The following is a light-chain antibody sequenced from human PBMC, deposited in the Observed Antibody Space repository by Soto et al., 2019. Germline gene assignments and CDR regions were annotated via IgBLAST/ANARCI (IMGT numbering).Light chain of an antibody. Sequence: DVVMTQSPLSLPVTLGQPASISCRSSQSLVYSNGNTYLHWFQQRPGQSPRRLIYKVSNRDSGVPDRFSGSGSGTDFTLRINRAEAEDVGVYYCLQGTHWPPTFGQGTKVEI. J-gene: IGKJ1*01. CDR2: KVS. V-gene: IGKV2-30*01. CDR1: QSLVYSNGNTY. CDR3: LQGTHWPPT.